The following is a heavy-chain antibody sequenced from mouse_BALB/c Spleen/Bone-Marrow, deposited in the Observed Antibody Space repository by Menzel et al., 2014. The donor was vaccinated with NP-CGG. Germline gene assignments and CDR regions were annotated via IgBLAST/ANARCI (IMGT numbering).Heavy chain of an antibody. CDR3: TRGNHYFDY. CDR1: GYTFTSYW. V-gene: IGHV1-69*02. Sequence: VQLQESGAELVRPGASVKLSCKASGYTFTSYWINWVKQRPGQGLEWIGNIYPSDSYTSYNQKFKDKATLTVDKSSSTAYMQLSSPTSEDSAVYYCTRGNHYFDYWRQGTTLTVSS. D-gene: IGHD2-1*01. CDR2: IYPSDSYT. J-gene: IGHJ2*01.